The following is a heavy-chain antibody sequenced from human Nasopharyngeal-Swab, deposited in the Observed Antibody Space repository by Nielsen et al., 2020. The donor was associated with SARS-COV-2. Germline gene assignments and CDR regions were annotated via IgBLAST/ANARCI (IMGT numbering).Heavy chain of an antibody. Sequence: ASVKVSCKASGYTFTSYAMNWVRQAPGQGLEWMGLINTNTGNPTYAQGFTGRFVFSVDSSGSTAYLQISSLKAEDTAVYYCARGGSYPDYWGQGTLVTVSS. D-gene: IGHD1-26*01. V-gene: IGHV7-4-1*02. CDR3: ARGGSYPDY. CDR1: GYTFTSYA. CDR2: INTNTGNP. J-gene: IGHJ4*02.